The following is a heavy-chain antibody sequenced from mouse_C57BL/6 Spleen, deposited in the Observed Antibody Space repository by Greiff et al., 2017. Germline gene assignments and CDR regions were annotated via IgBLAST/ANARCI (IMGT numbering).Heavy chain of an antibody. CDR3: ARDYGSSYAMDY. CDR2: ISYSGST. V-gene: IGHV3-1*01. Sequence: DVQLQESGPGMVKPSQSLSLTCTVTGYSITSGYDWHWIRHFPGNKLEWMGYISYSGSTNYNPSLKSRISITHDTSKNHFFLKLNSVTTEDTATYYCARDYGSSYAMDYWGQGTSVTVSS. CDR1: GYSITSGYD. D-gene: IGHD1-1*01. J-gene: IGHJ4*01.